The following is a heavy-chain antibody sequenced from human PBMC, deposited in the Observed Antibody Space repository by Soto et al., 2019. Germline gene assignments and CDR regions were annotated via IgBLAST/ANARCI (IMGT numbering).Heavy chain of an antibody. J-gene: IGHJ6*02. CDR3: ARDNFYDSSGYYSGYGMDV. CDR2: ISSSSSYI. CDR1: GFTFSSYS. Sequence: SGGSLRLSCAASGFTFSSYSMNWVRQAPGKGLEWVSSISSSSSYIYYADSVKGRFTISRDNAKNSLYLQMNSLRAEDTAVYYCARDNFYDSSGYYSGYGMDVWGQGTTVTVSS. V-gene: IGHV3-21*01. D-gene: IGHD3-22*01.